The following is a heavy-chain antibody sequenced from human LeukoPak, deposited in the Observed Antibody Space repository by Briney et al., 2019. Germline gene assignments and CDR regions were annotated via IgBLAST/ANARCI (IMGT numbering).Heavy chain of an antibody. CDR2: TYSSGRT. CDR3: ATGVDAFDM. CDR1: GGSISSGGYY. V-gene: IGHV4-31*03. J-gene: IGHJ3*02. Sequence: PSETLSLTCTVSGGSISSGGYYWSWIRQRPGKGLEWIGYTYSSGRTFYNPSLKSRLTILEDTFANQFSLRLNSVTAADTAMYYCATGVDAFDMWGQGTMVTVSS.